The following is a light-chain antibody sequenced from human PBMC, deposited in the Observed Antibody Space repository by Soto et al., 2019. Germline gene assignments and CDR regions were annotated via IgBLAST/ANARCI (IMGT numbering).Light chain of an antibody. CDR1: SSNIGTNA. Sequence: QAVVTQPPSASGTPGQRVTISCSGGSSNIGTNAVNWYQQLPGTAPKPLIYNNNQRPSGVPDRFSGSKSGTSASLAISGLQSEDEADYYCAAWDDSLNGYVFGTGTQLTVL. CDR3: AAWDDSLNGYV. V-gene: IGLV1-44*01. CDR2: NNN. J-gene: IGLJ1*01.